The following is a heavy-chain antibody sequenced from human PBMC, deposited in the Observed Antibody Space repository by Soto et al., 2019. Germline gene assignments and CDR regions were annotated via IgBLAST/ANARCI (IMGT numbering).Heavy chain of an antibody. CDR2: INAGNGNI. Sequence: ASVKVSCKASGYIFTSYVMEWVRQAPGQRLEWMGWINAGNGNIKYSQKFQGRVTITRDTSANTAYMELSSLRSEDTAVHYCARSEPPIDDWGQGTLVTVSS. V-gene: IGHV1-3*01. J-gene: IGHJ4*02. CDR3: ARSEPPIDD. CDR1: GYIFTSYV.